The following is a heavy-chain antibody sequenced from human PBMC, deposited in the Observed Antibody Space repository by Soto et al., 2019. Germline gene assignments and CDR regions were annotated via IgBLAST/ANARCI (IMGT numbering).Heavy chain of an antibody. Sequence: QVQLQESGPGLVKPSETLSLTCSVSGDSIGTYYWSWVRQPPGKGLEWLGFVHYSGSTQSNPSLKEEASVQIDAPMNQLALKRGSGTPAAPAGFYWAESGGGGGLHDWFDPWGQGTLVTVSS. V-gene: IGHV4-59*03. D-gene: IGHD1-26*01. CDR2: VHYSGST. CDR3: AESGGGGGLHDWFDP. J-gene: IGHJ5*02. CDR1: GDSIGTYY.